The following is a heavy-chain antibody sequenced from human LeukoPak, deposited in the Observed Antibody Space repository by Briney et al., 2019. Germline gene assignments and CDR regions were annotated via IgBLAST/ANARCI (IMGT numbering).Heavy chain of an antibody. V-gene: IGHV3-23*01. D-gene: IGHD2-2*03. Sequence: GGSLRLSCAPSGLPFSICAVSCVRQAPGKGLEWVSRISASGDSTYYPHSVKGRVTLSRENSKITLNLQMNSLRAGDAAVYYCAKRPLLDFWYLDLWGRGTLVIVSS. J-gene: IGHJ2*01. CDR3: AKRPLLDFWYLDL. CDR2: ISASGDST. CDR1: GLPFSICA.